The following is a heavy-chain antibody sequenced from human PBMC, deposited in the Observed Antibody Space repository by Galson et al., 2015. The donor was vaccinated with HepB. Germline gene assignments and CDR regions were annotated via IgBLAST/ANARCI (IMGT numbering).Heavy chain of an antibody. CDR3: AAGNGGIDS. V-gene: IGHV3-53*01. J-gene: IGHJ4*02. D-gene: IGHD3-16*01. CDR1: GFSIDSLF. Sequence: SLRLSCAVSGFSIDSLFMTWIRQAPGKGLEFVSIIEIGGIKHYADSVKGRLAISGDSSKNTVYLQMNSLTVEDTALYYCAAGNGGIDSWGQGTLVTVSS. CDR2: IEIGGIK.